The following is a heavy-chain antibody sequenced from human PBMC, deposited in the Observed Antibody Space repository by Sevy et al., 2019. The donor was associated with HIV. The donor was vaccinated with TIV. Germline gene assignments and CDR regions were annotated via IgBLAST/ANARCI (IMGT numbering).Heavy chain of an antibody. D-gene: IGHD1-20*01. V-gene: IGHV3-23*01. CDR1: GFTFNTYD. CDR3: AKNLRGKYLEGYFDY. Sequence: GGSLRLSCTASGFTFNTYDMSWVRRAPGKGLEWVSAIGSGGTTYYVDSVKGRFTISRDNSKTTLYLQMNSLRVDDTAVYYCAKNLRGKYLEGYFDYWGQGFLVTVSS. J-gene: IGHJ4*02. CDR2: IGSGGTT.